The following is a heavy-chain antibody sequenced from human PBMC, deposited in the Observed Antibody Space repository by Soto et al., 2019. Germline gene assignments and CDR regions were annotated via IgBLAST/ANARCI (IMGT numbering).Heavy chain of an antibody. CDR2: MSHSGGT. Sequence: SETLSLTCAVYGGFVSSGSYYWSWIRQPPGKGLEWIGEMSHSGGTHFNPSLKSRVTISVDTSKNQFSLKKSSVTAADTALYYCARVERGTATTVVGAFDIWGPGTMVTVSS. V-gene: IGHV4-61*01. J-gene: IGHJ3*02. CDR3: ARVERGTATTVVGAFDI. CDR1: GGFVSSGSYY. D-gene: IGHD1-1*01.